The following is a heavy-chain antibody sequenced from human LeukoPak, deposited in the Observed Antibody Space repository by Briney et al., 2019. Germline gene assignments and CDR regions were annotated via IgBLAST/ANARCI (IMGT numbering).Heavy chain of an antibody. D-gene: IGHD5-18*01. CDR2: MNPNSGNT. CDR1: GYTFTSYD. V-gene: IGHV1-8*01. Sequence: ASVKVSCKASGYTFTSYDINWVRQATGQGLEWMGWMNPNSGNTGYAQKFRGRVTMTRNTSISTAYMELSSLRSEDTAVYYCARQATAMVNFDYWGQGTLVTVSS. J-gene: IGHJ4*02. CDR3: ARQATAMVNFDY.